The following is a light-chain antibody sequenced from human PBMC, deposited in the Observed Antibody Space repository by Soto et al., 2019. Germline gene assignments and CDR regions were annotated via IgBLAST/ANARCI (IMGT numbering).Light chain of an antibody. CDR3: QRYDNLPPT. V-gene: IGKV1-33*01. CDR2: DAS. J-gene: IGKJ5*01. Sequence: DIQMTQSPSSLSASVGDRVTITCQASHDISNYLNWYQQKPGKAPKLLIYDASTLETGVPSRFSGSGFGTDFTFTINSLQAEDFATSYCQRYDNLPPTFGQGTRLEIK. CDR1: HDISNY.